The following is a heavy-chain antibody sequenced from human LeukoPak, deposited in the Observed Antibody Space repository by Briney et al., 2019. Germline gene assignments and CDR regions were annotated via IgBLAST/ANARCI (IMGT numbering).Heavy chain of an antibody. Sequence: GGSLRLSCAASGFTVSSNYVSWVRQAPGKGLEWVSVIYSGGSTYYADSVKGRFTISRDNSKNTLYLQMNSLRAEDTAVYYCARVLTANWQDAFDIWGQGTMVTVSS. J-gene: IGHJ3*02. CDR2: IYSGGST. CDR3: ARVLTANWQDAFDI. CDR1: GFTVSSNY. V-gene: IGHV3-53*01. D-gene: IGHD1-1*01.